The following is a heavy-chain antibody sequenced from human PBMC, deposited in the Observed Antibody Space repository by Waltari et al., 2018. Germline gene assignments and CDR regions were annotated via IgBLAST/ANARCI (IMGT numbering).Heavy chain of an antibody. CDR1: GTNFTSYE. CDR3: ASRSTWPNPFDY. Sequence: QVQIEQSGAEVKKPGASVKVTCKAYGTNFTSYEMHWVPQAPGQRLEWMGWINAGNGNTKYSQKFQGRVTITRETSASTAYMELSSLRSEDTAVYYCASRSTWPNPFDYWGQGTLVTVSS. CDR2: INAGNGNT. J-gene: IGHJ4*02. V-gene: IGHV1-3*01. D-gene: IGHD6-13*01.